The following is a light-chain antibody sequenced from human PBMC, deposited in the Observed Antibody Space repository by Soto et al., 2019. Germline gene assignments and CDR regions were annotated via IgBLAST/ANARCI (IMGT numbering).Light chain of an antibody. CDR3: QQSYSTPYT. CDR2: TAA. J-gene: IGKJ2*01. CDR1: QRITTY. Sequence: HMTQSPSSLSASVGDRVTITCRSSQRITTYLKWYQQKPGKAPKLLISTAATLQVGVPSRFSGSDSGTDVTLIITARQPEDFATYICQQSYSTPYTFGQGTKLEIK. V-gene: IGKV1-39*01.